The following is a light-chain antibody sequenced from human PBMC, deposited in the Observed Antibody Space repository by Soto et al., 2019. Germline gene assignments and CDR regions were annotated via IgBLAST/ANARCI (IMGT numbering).Light chain of an antibody. Sequence: DVVMTQSPLSLPVTLGQPASFSCSSSQSLVFSDGNTYLSWFQQRPGQPPRLLIYKVSDRFSGVPDRFSGSGAGTDFTLTISRVEAEDVGVYYCMQATQSSWTFGQGTKVDIK. V-gene: IGKV2-24*01. CDR3: MQATQSSWT. CDR2: KVS. J-gene: IGKJ1*01. CDR1: QSLVFSDGNTY.